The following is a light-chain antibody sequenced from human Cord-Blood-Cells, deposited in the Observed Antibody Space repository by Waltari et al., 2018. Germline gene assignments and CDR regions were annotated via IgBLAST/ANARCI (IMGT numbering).Light chain of an antibody. J-gene: IGKJ5*01. V-gene: IGKV1-33*01. Sequence: DIQMTQSPSSLSASVGDRVTITCQASQYISNYLNWYQQKPGKAPKLLIYDASNLETGVPSRFSGSVAGTDFTFTISSLQPEDIATYYCQQYDNLPITFGQGTRLEIK. CDR2: DAS. CDR1: QYISNY. CDR3: QQYDNLPIT.